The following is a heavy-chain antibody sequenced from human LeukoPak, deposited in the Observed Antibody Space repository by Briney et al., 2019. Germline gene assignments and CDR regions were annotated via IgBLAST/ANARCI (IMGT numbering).Heavy chain of an antibody. CDR3: AELGITTIGGV. CDR1: GFTFSSYA. Sequence: GGSLRLSCAASGFTFSSYAMHWVRQAPGKGLEYVSAISSNGGSTYYANSVKGRFTISRDNSKNTLYLQMGSLRAEDMAVYYCAELGITTIGGVWGKGTTVTISS. J-gene: IGHJ6*04. CDR2: ISSNGGST. D-gene: IGHD3-10*02. V-gene: IGHV3-64*01.